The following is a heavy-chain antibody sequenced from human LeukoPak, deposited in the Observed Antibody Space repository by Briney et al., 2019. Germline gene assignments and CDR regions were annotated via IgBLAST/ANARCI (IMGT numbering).Heavy chain of an antibody. Sequence: GGPLRLSCAASGFTFDDHAMHWVRQAPGKGLEWVSGISWNSGGIAYADSVKGRFTISRDNAKNSLYLQMNSLRAEGTALYYCSRVSAYTTSSGEFDYWGQGTLVTVSS. V-gene: IGHV3-9*01. CDR3: SRVSAYTTSSGEFDY. CDR2: ISWNSGGI. D-gene: IGHD6-6*01. CDR1: GFTFDDHA. J-gene: IGHJ4*02.